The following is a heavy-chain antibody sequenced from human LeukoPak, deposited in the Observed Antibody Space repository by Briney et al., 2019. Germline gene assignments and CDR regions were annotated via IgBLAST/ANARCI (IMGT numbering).Heavy chain of an antibody. CDR3: TVSGYLRGYYFDY. CDR1: GFTFDDYG. Sequence: GGSLRLSCAASGFTFDDYGMSWVRQAPGKGLEWVSGINWNGGSTGYADSVKGRFTISRDNAKNSVYLQMNSLRAEDTALYYSTVSGYLRGYYFDYWGQGTLVTVSS. V-gene: IGHV3-20*04. D-gene: IGHD3-3*01. J-gene: IGHJ4*02. CDR2: INWNGGST.